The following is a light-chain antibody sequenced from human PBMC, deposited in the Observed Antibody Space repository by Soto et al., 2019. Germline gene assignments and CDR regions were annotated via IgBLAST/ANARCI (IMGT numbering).Light chain of an antibody. CDR1: SSNIGSNT. J-gene: IGLJ1*01. V-gene: IGLV1-44*01. CDR3: AAWDDTLNGNYV. Sequence: QSALTQPPSASGTPGQRVTISCSGSSSNIGSNTVNWYQQLPGTAPKLLIYSNDQRPSGVPDRFSGSKSGTSASLAISGLQSEDEAEYSCAAWDDTLNGNYVFGAGTKVTVL. CDR2: SND.